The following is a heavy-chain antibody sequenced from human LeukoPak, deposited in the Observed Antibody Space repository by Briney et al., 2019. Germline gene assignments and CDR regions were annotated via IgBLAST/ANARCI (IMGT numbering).Heavy chain of an antibody. Sequence: PSETLSLTCTVSGYSISSGYYCGWLRQPPGKGLEWIGSIYHSGSTYYNPSLKSRVTISVDNSKNQFSLQLSSVSAADTAVYYCARIAEAGKEIDYWGQGTLVTVSS. CDR3: ARIAEAGKEIDY. J-gene: IGHJ4*02. V-gene: IGHV4-38-2*02. CDR1: GYSISSGYY. D-gene: IGHD6-13*01. CDR2: IYHSGST.